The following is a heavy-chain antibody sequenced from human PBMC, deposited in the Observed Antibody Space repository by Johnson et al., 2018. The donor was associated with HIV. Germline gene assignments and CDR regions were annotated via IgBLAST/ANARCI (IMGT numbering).Heavy chain of an antibody. CDR3: ARGGAGIAAAEDAFDI. J-gene: IGHJ3*02. D-gene: IGHD6-13*01. Sequence: QVQLVESGGGVVRPGGSLRLSCAASGFTFSSYGMHWVRQAPGKGLEWVSVISYDGSNKYYADSVKGRFTISRDNSKNTLYLQMNSLRADDTALYYCARGGAGIAAAEDAFDIWGQGTMVTVSS. V-gene: IGHV3-30*03. CDR1: GFTFSSYG. CDR2: ISYDGSNK.